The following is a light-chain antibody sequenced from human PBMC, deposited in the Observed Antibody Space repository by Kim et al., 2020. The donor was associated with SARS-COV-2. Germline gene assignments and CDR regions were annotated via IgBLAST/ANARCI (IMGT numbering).Light chain of an antibody. CDR3: SSYAGSNIVL. CDR2: EVS. J-gene: IGLJ2*01. Sequence: GQPGTISCSGRSSDVGGYNYVSWYQQHPGKAPKLMIYEVSERPSGVPDRFSGSKSGNTASLTVSGLQAEDEADYYCSSYAGSNIVLFVGGTQLTVL. CDR1: SSDVGGYNY. V-gene: IGLV2-8*01.